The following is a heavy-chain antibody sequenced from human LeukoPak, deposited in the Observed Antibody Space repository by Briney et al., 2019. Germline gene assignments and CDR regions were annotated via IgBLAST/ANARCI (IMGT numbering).Heavy chain of an antibody. CDR3: ARYCSSTSCYRRYNWFDP. Sequence: SVKVSCKASGGTFSSYAISWVRQAPGQGLEWMGRIIPILGIANYAQKFQGRVTITADESTSTAYMELSSLRSEDTAVYYCARYCSSTSCYRRYNWFDPWGQGTLVTVSS. V-gene: IGHV1-69*04. J-gene: IGHJ5*02. CDR2: IIPILGIA. D-gene: IGHD2-2*02. CDR1: GGTFSSYA.